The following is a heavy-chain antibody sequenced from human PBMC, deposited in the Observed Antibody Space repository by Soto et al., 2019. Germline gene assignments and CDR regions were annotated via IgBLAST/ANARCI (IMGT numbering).Heavy chain of an antibody. V-gene: IGHV3-23*01. D-gene: IGHD3-3*01. CDR3: AKDPRAGGYDFWSGYYKQNWFDP. CDR1: GFTFSSYA. CDR2: ISGSGGST. Sequence: GGSLRLSCAASGFTFSSYAMSWVRQAPGKGLEWVSAISGSGGSTYYADSVKGRFTISRDNSKNTLYLQMNSLRAEDTAVYYCAKDPRAGGYDFWSGYYKQNWFDPWGQGTLVTVSS. J-gene: IGHJ5*02.